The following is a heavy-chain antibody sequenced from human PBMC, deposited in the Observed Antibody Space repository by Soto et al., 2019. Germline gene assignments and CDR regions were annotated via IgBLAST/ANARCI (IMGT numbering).Heavy chain of an antibody. D-gene: IGHD6-13*01. Sequence: QVQLVESGGGVVQPGTSLRLSCAAYGFSFSSYDIHWVRQAPGKGLEWVAVIWYDGSNKYYADSVKGRFIISRDNSKNTLYLQMNSLRADDTAVYYCARGYSSSRDLGYWGQGTLVTVSS. CDR3: ARGYSSSRDLGY. CDR2: IWYDGSNK. V-gene: IGHV3-33*01. CDR1: GFSFSSYD. J-gene: IGHJ4*02.